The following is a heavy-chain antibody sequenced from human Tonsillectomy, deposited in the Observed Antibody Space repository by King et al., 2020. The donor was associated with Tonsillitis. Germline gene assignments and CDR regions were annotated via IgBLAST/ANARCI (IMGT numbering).Heavy chain of an antibody. Sequence: VQLVESGGGLVKPGGSLRLSCAASGFTFSDYYMSWIRQAPGKGLEWVSYISSGSSYTDYADSVKGRFTISRDNAKNSVHLQMNSLRAEDTAVYYCARCPSIDLDYGDYYYYMDVWGKGTTVTVSS. CDR1: GFTFSDYY. J-gene: IGHJ6*03. D-gene: IGHD4-17*01. V-gene: IGHV3-11*05. CDR3: ARCPSIDLDYGDYYYYMDV. CDR2: ISSGSSYT.